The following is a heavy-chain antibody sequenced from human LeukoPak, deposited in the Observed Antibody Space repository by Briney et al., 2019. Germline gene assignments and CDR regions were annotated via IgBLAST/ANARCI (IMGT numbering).Heavy chain of an antibody. J-gene: IGHJ6*02. CDR1: GGSISSSSYY. CDR2: IYYSGST. CDR3: ARQAPYYDFWSGYSLTHYYYYYGMDV. Sequence: KSSETLSLTCTVSGGSISSSSYYWGWIRQPPGKGLEWIGSIYYSGSTYYSPSLKSRVTISVDTSKNQFSLKLSSVTAADTAVYYCARQAPYYDFWSGYSLTHYYYYYGMDVWAKGPRSPSP. V-gene: IGHV4-39*01. D-gene: IGHD3-3*01.